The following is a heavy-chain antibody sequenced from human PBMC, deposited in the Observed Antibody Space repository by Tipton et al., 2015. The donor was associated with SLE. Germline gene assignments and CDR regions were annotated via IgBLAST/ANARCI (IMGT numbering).Heavy chain of an antibody. CDR3: ASSGQMTRGVRNPFDM. Sequence: TLSLTCTVSGGSISSGSYYWSWIRQPPGKGLEWIGYIYYSGSPNYNPSLKSRVTMSLDTSKNQFSLKLSSVTAADTAVYYCASSGQMTRGVRNPFDMWGQTTMGNVSS. V-gene: IGHV4-61*01. CDR1: GGSISSGSYY. CDR2: IYYSGSP. J-gene: IGHJ3*02. D-gene: IGHD3-10*01.